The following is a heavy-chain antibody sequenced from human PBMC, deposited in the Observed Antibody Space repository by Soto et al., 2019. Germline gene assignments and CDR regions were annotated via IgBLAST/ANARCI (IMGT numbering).Heavy chain of an antibody. Sequence: ASVKVSCKASGYTFTSYGISWVRQAPGQGLEWMGWISAYNGNTNYAQKLQGRVTMTTDTSTSTAYMELRSLRSDDTAVYYCASLFTRSSSSYQYYYGMDVWGQGTTVTVSS. V-gene: IGHV1-18*01. CDR1: GYTFTSYG. CDR2: ISAYNGNT. CDR3: ASLFTRSSSSYQYYYGMDV. D-gene: IGHD6-13*01. J-gene: IGHJ6*02.